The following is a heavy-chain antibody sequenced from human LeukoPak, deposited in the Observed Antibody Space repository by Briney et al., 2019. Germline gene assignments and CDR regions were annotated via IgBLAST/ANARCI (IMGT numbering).Heavy chain of an antibody. CDR3: ARGPLVGATSFDY. J-gene: IGHJ4*02. V-gene: IGHV1-69*04. CDR1: GGTFSSYA. D-gene: IGHD1-26*01. Sequence: GASVKVPCKASGGTFSSYAISWVRQAPGQGLEWMGRIIPILGIANYAQKFQGRVTITAGKSTSTAYMELSSLRSEDTAVYYCARGPLVGATSFDYWGQGTLVTVSS. CDR2: IIPILGIA.